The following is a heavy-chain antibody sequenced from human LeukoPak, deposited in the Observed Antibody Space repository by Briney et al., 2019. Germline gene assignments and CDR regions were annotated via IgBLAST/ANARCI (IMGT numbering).Heavy chain of an antibody. CDR3: ARARAYCSSTSCYFDY. CDR1: GYTFTSYG. D-gene: IGHD2-2*01. J-gene: IGHJ4*02. Sequence: ASVKVSCKASGYTFTSYGISWVRQAPGQGLEWMGRINPNSGGTNYAQKFQGRVTMTRDTSISTAYMELSRLGSDDTAVYYCARARAYCSSTSCYFDYRGQGTLVTVSS. CDR2: INPNSGGT. V-gene: IGHV1-2*06.